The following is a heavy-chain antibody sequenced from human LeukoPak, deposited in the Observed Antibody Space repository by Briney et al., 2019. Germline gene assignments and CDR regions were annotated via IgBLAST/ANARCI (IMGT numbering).Heavy chain of an antibody. CDR3: ARVGMEIGWSLDL. V-gene: IGHV1-18*01. Sequence: ASVKVSCKTSGYTFRSYGHSWVRQAPGQGLEWLGWISGYNGDTRYEQTFQGRVTLTIDTSTTTAYMELKSLRSDDTAVYYCARVGMEIGWSLDLWGRGTLVTVCS. CDR1: GYTFRSYG. D-gene: IGHD2-21*01. CDR2: ISGYNGDT. J-gene: IGHJ2*01.